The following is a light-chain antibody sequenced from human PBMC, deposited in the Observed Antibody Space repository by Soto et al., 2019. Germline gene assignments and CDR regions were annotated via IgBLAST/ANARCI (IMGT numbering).Light chain of an antibody. V-gene: IGLV1-40*01. Sequence: QSVLTQPPSVSGAXXQRVTXXCTGSSSNIXAGFDVHWYQQLPGTAPKLLIYGNSNRPSGVPDRFSGSKSGTLASLAITGLQAEDEADYYCQSSDSSLSGPRVFGGGTKLTVL. CDR3: QSSDSSLSGPRV. CDR1: SSNIXAGFD. J-gene: IGLJ2*01. CDR2: GNS.